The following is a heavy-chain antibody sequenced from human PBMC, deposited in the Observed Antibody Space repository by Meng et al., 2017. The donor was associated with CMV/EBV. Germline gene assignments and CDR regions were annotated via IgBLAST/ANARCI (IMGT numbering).Heavy chain of an antibody. J-gene: IGHJ4*02. Sequence: SETLSLTCAVYGGSFSGYYWSWIRQPPGKGLEWIGEINHSGSTNYNPSLKSRVTISVDTSKNQFSLKLSSVTAADTAVYYCARNRAGFLEWFPGYWGQGTLVTVSS. V-gene: IGHV4-34*01. CDR3: ARNRAGFLEWFPGY. D-gene: IGHD3-3*01. CDR2: INHSGST. CDR1: GGSFSGYY.